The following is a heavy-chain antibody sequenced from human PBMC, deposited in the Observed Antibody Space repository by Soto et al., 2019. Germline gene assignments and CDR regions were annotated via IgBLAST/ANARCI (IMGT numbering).Heavy chain of an antibody. CDR1: GFTFSSYA. CDR2: ISGSGGST. J-gene: IGHJ6*03. V-gene: IGHV3-23*01. CDR3: AKFLGERFLEWLLLNYYYMDV. Sequence: GGSLRLSCAASGFTFSSYAMSWVRQAPGKGLEWVSAISGSGGSTYYADSVKGRFTISRDNSKNTLYLQMNSLRAEDTAVYYCAKFLGERFLEWLLLNYYYMDVWGKGTTVTVSS. D-gene: IGHD3-3*01.